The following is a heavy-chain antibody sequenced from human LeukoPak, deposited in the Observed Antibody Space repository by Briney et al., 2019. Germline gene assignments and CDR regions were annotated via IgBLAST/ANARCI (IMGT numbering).Heavy chain of an antibody. D-gene: IGHD3-22*01. CDR3: ARVGNYYDSSGYYY. CDR1: GFTFSSYW. J-gene: IGHJ4*02. CDR2: INSDGSST. V-gene: IGHV3-74*01. Sequence: GRSLRLSCAASGFTFSSYWMHWVRQAPGKGLVWVSRINSDGSSTSYADSVKGRSTISRDNAKNTLYLQMNSLRAEDTAVYYCARVGNYYDSSGYYYWGQGTLVTVSS.